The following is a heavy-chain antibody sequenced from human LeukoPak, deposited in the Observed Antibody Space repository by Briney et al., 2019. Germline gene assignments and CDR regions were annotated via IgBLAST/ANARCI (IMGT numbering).Heavy chain of an antibody. D-gene: IGHD6-13*01. J-gene: IGHJ5*02. Sequence: GGSLRLSCAASGFTFSSYGMHWVRQAPGKGLEWVAVISYDGSNKYYADSVKGRFTISRDNSKNTLYLQMNSLRAEDTAVYYCAKDRSSWHHNWFDPWGQGTLVTVSS. V-gene: IGHV3-30*18. CDR1: GFTFSSYG. CDR3: AKDRSSWHHNWFDP. CDR2: ISYDGSNK.